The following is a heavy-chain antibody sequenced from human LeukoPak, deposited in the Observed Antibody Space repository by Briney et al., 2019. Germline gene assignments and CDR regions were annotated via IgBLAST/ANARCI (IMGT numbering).Heavy chain of an antibody. Sequence: PGGSLRLSCAGSGFSFSSHWMSWVRQAPGKGLEWVASTNDDGSEKNYVDSVKGRFTISRDNAKKSLFLQMNSLRADDTAVYFCLREEGAWGQGTLVTVSS. CDR3: LREEGA. CDR1: GFSFSSHW. J-gene: IGHJ5*02. V-gene: IGHV3-7*01. CDR2: TNDDGSEK. D-gene: IGHD3-16*01.